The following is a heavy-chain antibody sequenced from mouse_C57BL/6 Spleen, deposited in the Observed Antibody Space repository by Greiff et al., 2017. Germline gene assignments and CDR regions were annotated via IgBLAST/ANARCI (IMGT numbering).Heavy chain of an antibody. Sequence: VKLQQPGAELVMPGASVKLSCKASGYTFTSYWMHWVKQRPGQGLEWIGEIDPSDSYTNYNQKFKGKSTLTVDKSSSTAYMQLSSLTSEDSAVYYCARRYGSSYEDYYAMDYWGQGTSVTVSS. CDR2: IDPSDSYT. V-gene: IGHV1-69*01. J-gene: IGHJ4*01. CDR3: ARRYGSSYEDYYAMDY. D-gene: IGHD1-1*01. CDR1: GYTFTSYW.